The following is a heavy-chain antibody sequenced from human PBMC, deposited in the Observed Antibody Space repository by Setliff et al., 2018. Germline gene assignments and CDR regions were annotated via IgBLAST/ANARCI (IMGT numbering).Heavy chain of an antibody. V-gene: IGHV3-72*01. CDR1: GLIFTSYS. D-gene: IGHD1-20*01. J-gene: IGHJ4*02. Sequence: TGGSLRLSCAASGLIFTSYSMNWVRQAPGKGLEWVGRSRNKGNSYSTEYAASVKGRFTFSRDDSKNSVYLHMNSLQTEDTAVYYCVRGYPTTDYWGQGTLVTVSS. CDR3: VRGYPTTDY. CDR2: SRNKGNSYST.